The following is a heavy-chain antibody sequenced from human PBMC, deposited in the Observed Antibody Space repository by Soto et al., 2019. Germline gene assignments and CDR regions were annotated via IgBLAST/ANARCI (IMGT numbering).Heavy chain of an antibody. Sequence: QVQLHESGPGLVKPSETLSLTCSVSGGSLSNYYWGWIRQSPGKGLGWLGCVYYNGYTDINPSFKSRVTVSVDASKNQFSLKLTSVTTADTAVYFGARVGMWLDYGMDVWGQGTTVTVSS. CDR2: VYYNGYT. J-gene: IGHJ6*02. CDR1: GGSLSNYY. D-gene: IGHD5-12*01. CDR3: ARVGMWLDYGMDV. V-gene: IGHV4-59*01.